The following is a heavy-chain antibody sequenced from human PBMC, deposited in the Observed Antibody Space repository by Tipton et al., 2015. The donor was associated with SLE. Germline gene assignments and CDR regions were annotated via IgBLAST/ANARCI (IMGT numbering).Heavy chain of an antibody. D-gene: IGHD6-19*01. V-gene: IGHV3-23*01. Sequence: SLRLSCVASGFAFRSYAMSWVRQAPGKGLEWVSHIIASGGTTHYAESVKGRFTISRDNSRNTLFLQRNSLRAEDTAVYYCVKAKKQWLVQNWFDPWGQGTLVTVSS. CDR2: IIASGGTT. J-gene: IGHJ5*02. CDR3: VKAKKQWLVQNWFDP. CDR1: GFAFRSYA.